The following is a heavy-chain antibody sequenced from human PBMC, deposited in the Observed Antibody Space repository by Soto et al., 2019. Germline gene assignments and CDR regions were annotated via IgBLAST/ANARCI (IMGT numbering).Heavy chain of an antibody. CDR1: GGSMNNYY. CDR2: IYFRGSS. CDR3: AREWFSRNNWFDP. V-gene: IGHV4-4*07. J-gene: IGHJ5*02. D-gene: IGHD3-22*01. Sequence: PSETLSLTYNVSGGSMNNYYWTWIRQPAGKGLEWIGRIYFRGSSIVNPSLRGRVTMSIDMSKNQVSLNLRYVTAADTAVYYCAREWFSRNNWFDPWGQGTLVTVPQ.